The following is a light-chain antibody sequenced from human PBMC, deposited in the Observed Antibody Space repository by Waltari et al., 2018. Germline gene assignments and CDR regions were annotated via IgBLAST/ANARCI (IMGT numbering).Light chain of an antibody. CDR3: QQYYTSPYT. CDR1: QSVLYSSNNKKY. CDR2: WAS. Sequence: IVMTQSPDSLSVSLSESATHHIKSSQSVLYSSNNKKYLAWYQQKPGQPPKLRIYWASTRESGVPDRFSGSGSGTDFTLSISSLQAEDVAVYYCQQYYTSPYTFGQGTKLEIK. J-gene: IGKJ2*01. V-gene: IGKV4-1*01.